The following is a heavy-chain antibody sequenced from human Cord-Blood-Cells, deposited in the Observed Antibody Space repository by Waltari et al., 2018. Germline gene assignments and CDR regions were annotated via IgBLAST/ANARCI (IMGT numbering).Heavy chain of an antibody. CDR2: IYYSGST. Sequence: QLQLQESGPGLVKPSETLSLTCTVSGGSISSSSYYWGWIRQPPGKGLECIGSIYYSGSTYYNPSLKSRVTISVDTSKNQFSLKLSSVTAADTAVYYCASSTGDDAFDIWGQGTMVTVSS. V-gene: IGHV4-39*01. CDR1: GGSISSSSYY. J-gene: IGHJ3*02. CDR3: ASSTGDDAFDI. D-gene: IGHD7-27*01.